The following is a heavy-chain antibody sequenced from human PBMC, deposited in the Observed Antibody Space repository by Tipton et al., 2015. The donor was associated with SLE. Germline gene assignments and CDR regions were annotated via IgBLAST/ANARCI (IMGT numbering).Heavy chain of an antibody. CDR2: IYYSGST. J-gene: IGHJ4*02. D-gene: IGHD2-15*01. Sequence: TLSLTCTVSGGSISSYYWSWIRQPPGKGLEWIGYIYYSGSTNYNPSLKSRVTISVDTSKNQFSLKLSSVTAADTAVYYCARVNIVVVVAATFYYFDYWGQGTLVTVSS. CDR3: ARVNIVVVVAATFYYFDY. V-gene: IGHV4-59*01. CDR1: GGSISSYY.